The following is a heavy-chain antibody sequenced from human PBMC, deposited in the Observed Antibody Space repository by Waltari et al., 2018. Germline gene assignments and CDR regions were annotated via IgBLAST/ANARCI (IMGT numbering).Heavy chain of an antibody. Sequence: QAPGKGLEWVAVIWYDGSNKYYADSVKGRFTISRDNSKNTLYLQMNSLRAEDTAVYYCARDRSHGSSGPIDYWGQGTLVTVSS. V-gene: IGHV3-33*01. D-gene: IGHD3-22*01. CDR2: IWYDGSNK. J-gene: IGHJ4*02. CDR3: ARDRSHGSSGPIDY.